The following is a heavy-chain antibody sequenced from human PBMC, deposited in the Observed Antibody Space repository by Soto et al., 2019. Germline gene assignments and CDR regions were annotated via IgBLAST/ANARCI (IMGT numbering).Heavy chain of an antibody. Sequence: GGSLRLSCAASGFTFSSYGMHWVRQAPGKGLEWVAVISYDGSNKYYADSVKGRFTISRDNSKNTLYLQMNSLRAEDTAVYYCAKGAFHRYSYGSEGGWFDPWGQGTLVTVSS. D-gene: IGHD5-18*01. V-gene: IGHV3-30*18. CDR3: AKGAFHRYSYGSEGGWFDP. CDR1: GFTFSSYG. J-gene: IGHJ5*02. CDR2: ISYDGSNK.